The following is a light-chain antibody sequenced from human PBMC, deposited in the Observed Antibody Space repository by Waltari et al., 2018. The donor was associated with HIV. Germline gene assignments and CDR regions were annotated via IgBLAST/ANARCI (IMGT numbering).Light chain of an antibody. CDR3: ASWDDSLNGVI. V-gene: IGLV1-44*01. J-gene: IGLJ2*01. Sequence: QSVLTQPPSASGTPGQRVTISCSGNSSNIGTGSVTWYQQLAGSAPKLLIYRSDLRPSGVPDRFSGSKSATSASLAISGLQSEDEATYYCASWDDSLNGVIFGGGTELTVL. CDR2: RSD. CDR1: SSNIGTGS.